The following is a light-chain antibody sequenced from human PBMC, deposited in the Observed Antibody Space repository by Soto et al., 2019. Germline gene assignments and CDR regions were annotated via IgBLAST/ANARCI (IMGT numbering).Light chain of an antibody. CDR2: GAS. CDR1: QTINNN. CDR3: QHYNNGPR. Sequence: ETVMTQSPAPLSVSPGEGATLSCRASQTINNNLAWYQQKPGQAPRLLIYGASRRATGVPARFSVSGSGTEFTLTISSLHSEDVAVYYCQHYNNGPRFGQGTKVDVK. J-gene: IGKJ1*01. V-gene: IGKV3-15*01.